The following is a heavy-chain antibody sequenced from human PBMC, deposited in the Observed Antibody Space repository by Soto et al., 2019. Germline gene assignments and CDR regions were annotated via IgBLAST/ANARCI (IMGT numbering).Heavy chain of an antibody. CDR2: VYYSGST. J-gene: IGHJ4*01. CDR3: ARRRMIESWIDY. D-gene: IGHD2-21*01. CDR1: GDSISTYY. Sequence: PSETLSLTCDVSGDSISTYYWSWIRQPPGKGLEWIGYVYYSGSTLYNPSLESRVTLSIDMSKKQVSLKLNSVIAADTAVYYCARRRMIESWIDYWGHGTLVTVSS. V-gene: IGHV4-59*01.